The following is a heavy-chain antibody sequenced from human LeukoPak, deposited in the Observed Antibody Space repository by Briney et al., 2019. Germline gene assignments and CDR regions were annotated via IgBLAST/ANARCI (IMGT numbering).Heavy chain of an antibody. D-gene: IGHD1-26*01. J-gene: IGHJ3*02. CDR2: ISYDGSNK. V-gene: IGHV3-30-3*01. CDR1: GFTFSSYA. CDR3: AKGQIRYSGSSPLFAAFDI. Sequence: GGSLRLSCAASGFTFSSYAMHWVRQAPGKGLEWVAVISYDGSNKYYADSVKGRFTISRDNSKNTLYLQMNSLRAEDTAVYYCAKGQIRYSGSSPLFAAFDIWGQGTMVTVSS.